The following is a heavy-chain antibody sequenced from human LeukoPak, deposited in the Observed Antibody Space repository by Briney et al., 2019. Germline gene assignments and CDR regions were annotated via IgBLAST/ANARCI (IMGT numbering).Heavy chain of an antibody. J-gene: IGHJ2*01. V-gene: IGHV1-18*01. D-gene: IGHD6-19*01. CDR1: GYTFSSYG. CDR3: ARQSSGWAPDWYFDL. CDR2: VSPFNGNT. Sequence: ASVKVSCKASGYTFSSYGIIWVRQAPGQGLQWMGWVSPFNGNTDYAPKLQGRVTMTTDTSTTTAYMELRSLTSDDTAVYYCARQSSGWAPDWYFDLWGRGTLVTVSS.